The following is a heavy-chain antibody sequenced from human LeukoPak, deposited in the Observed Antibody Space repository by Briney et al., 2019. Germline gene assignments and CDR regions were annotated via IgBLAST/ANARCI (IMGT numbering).Heavy chain of an antibody. Sequence: PGGSLRLSRAASGFTVSSNYMSWVRQAPGEGLEWVSVLYSGSNTWYADSVKGRFTISRDNSMNTLYLQMNSLRAEDTAVYYCASGPFNYNHYYYHMDVWGKGTTVTVSS. J-gene: IGHJ6*03. CDR1: GFTVSSNY. CDR3: ASGPFNYNHYYYHMDV. D-gene: IGHD1-1*01. V-gene: IGHV3-53*01. CDR2: LYSGSNT.